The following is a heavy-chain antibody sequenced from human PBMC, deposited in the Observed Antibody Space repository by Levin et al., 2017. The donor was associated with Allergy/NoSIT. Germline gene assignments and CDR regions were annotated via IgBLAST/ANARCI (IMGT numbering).Heavy chain of an antibody. D-gene: IGHD1-1*01. Sequence: HAGGSLRLSCAASGFTFSNYAMHWVRQAPGKGLEWVGVISDDGSSEFYIDSVKGRFTISRDNSKNRLYLQMDSLRAEDTALYSCVREIAEEGTWGQGTLVIVSS. J-gene: IGHJ4*02. CDR2: ISDDGSSE. V-gene: IGHV3-30-3*01. CDR1: GFTFSNYA. CDR3: VREIAEEGT.